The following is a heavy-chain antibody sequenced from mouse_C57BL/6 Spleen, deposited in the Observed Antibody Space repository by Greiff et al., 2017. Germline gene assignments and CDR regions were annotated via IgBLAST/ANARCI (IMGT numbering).Heavy chain of an antibody. Sequence: QVQLQQSGAELVKPGASVKISCKASGYAFSGYWMNWVKQRPGKGLEWIGQIYPGDGDTNYNGKFKGKATLTADKSSSTAYMQLSSLTSEDSAVYFCARFITTVVKYFDVWGTGTTVTVSS. CDR1: GYAFSGYW. D-gene: IGHD1-1*01. V-gene: IGHV1-80*01. CDR3: ARFITTVVKYFDV. CDR2: IYPGDGDT. J-gene: IGHJ1*03.